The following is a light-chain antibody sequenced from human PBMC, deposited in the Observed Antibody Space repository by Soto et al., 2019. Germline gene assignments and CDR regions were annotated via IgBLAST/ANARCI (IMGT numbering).Light chain of an antibody. CDR1: QPISSY. Sequence: DIQMTQSPSSLSASVGDRVTITCLASQPISSYLNWYQQKPGKAPKLLISAASSLQSGVPSRFIGSQSATDFTLSIASLQPEDFATDYCQQSYTTPWTFGQGTKVQI. CDR3: QQSYTTPWT. J-gene: IGKJ1*01. V-gene: IGKV1-39*01. CDR2: AAS.